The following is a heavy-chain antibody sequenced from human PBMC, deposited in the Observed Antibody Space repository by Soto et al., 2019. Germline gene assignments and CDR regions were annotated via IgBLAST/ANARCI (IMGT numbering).Heavy chain of an antibody. V-gene: IGHV1-18*01. CDR1: GYAFTTYG. CDR3: ARGRYGDY. Sequence: QVHLVQSGAEEKKPGASVKVSCQASGYAFTTYGTTWVRQAPGQGLEWMGWISAHNGNTNYAQKLQGRVTVTRDTSTSTAYMELRSLRSDDTAVYYCARGRYGDYWGQGALVTVSS. D-gene: IGHD1-1*01. CDR2: ISAHNGNT. J-gene: IGHJ4*02.